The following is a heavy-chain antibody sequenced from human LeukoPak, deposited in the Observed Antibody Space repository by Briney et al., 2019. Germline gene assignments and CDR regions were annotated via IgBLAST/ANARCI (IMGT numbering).Heavy chain of an antibody. D-gene: IGHD6-13*01. V-gene: IGHV3-49*03. CDR1: GFTFGDYA. CDR2: IRSKAYGGTT. J-gene: IGHJ3*02. CDR3: TRGAAAAWSLHAFDI. Sequence: GRSLRLSCTASGFTFGDYAMSWFRQAPGKGLEWVGFIRSKAYGGTTEYAASVKGRFTISRDDSKSIAYLQMNSLKTEDTAVYYCTRGAAAAWSLHAFDIWGQGTMVTVSS.